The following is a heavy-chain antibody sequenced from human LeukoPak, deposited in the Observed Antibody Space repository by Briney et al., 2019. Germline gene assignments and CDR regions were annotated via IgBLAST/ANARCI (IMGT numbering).Heavy chain of an antibody. D-gene: IGHD6-19*01. CDR1: GFTFDDYG. CDR2: IRYDGSNK. CDR3: ARGGKIALAGTRSSQYFQY. Sequence: GGSLRLSCVASGFTFDDYGMHWVRQAPGKGLEWVAFIRYDGSNKYYADSVKGRFTISRDNSKNTLYLQMNSLRPEDTAVYYCARGGKIALAGTRSSQYFQYWGQGTLVTVSS. J-gene: IGHJ1*01. V-gene: IGHV3-30*02.